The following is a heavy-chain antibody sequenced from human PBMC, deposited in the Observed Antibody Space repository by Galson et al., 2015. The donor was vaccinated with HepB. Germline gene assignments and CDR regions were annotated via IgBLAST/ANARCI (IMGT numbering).Heavy chain of an antibody. V-gene: IGHV3-15*07. Sequence: SLRLPCAVSGLTLSNAWMNRVRQAPAKGLEWVGRIKSQTAGGTTDYPAPVRGRFTISRDDSKNELYLQMNSLKTEDTAVYYCIADEPVTFGGVNYFDYWGQGALVTVSS. CDR2: IKSQTAGGTT. CDR1: GLTLSNAW. J-gene: IGHJ4*02. D-gene: IGHD3-16*01. CDR3: IADEPVTFGGVNYFDY.